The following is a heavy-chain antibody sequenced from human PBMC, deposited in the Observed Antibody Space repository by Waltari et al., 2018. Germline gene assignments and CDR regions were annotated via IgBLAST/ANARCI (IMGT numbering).Heavy chain of an antibody. J-gene: IGHJ3*01. D-gene: IGHD5-12*01. Sequence: QLQLQESGPGLGKPSETLSLTCIVSGGPITSNRHYWAAIRQPPGQCLEWIGSMSYNGATYSSPSLKSRVTVSRDTSKNHLSLTLGSVTAADTAVYYCATYIGASIGTAAFDVWGQGTMVTVSS. CDR3: ATYIGASIGTAAFDV. V-gene: IGHV4-39*02. CDR2: MSYNGAT. CDR1: GGPITSNRHY.